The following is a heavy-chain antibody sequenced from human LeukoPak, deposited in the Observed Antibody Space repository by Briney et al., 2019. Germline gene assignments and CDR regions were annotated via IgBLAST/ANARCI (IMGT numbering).Heavy chain of an antibody. Sequence: PGGSLRLSCAASGFTFSRYGMHWVRQAPGKGLEWVAFIRYDGNYKYYTDSVKGRFTISRDNSKNTVYLQMNNLRAEDTALYLCARGGTLVRGGDPFDYWGQGTLVTVSS. D-gene: IGHD3-10*01. CDR3: ARGGTLVRGGDPFDY. CDR1: GFTFSRYG. V-gene: IGHV3-30*02. J-gene: IGHJ4*02. CDR2: IRYDGNYK.